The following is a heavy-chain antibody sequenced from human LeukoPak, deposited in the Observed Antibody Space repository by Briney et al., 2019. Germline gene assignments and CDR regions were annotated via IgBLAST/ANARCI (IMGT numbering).Heavy chain of an antibody. V-gene: IGHV4-4*07. CDR2: IYTSGST. CDR1: GGSISSYY. D-gene: IGHD6-19*01. J-gene: IGHJ3*02. CDR3: ARSTARIAVAGTLADAFDI. Sequence: SETLSLTCTVSGGSISSYYWSWLRQPAGKGLEWIGRIYTSGSTNYNPSLKSRVTISVDKSKNQFSLKLSSVTAADTAVYYCARSTARIAVAGTLADAFDIWGQGTMVTVSS.